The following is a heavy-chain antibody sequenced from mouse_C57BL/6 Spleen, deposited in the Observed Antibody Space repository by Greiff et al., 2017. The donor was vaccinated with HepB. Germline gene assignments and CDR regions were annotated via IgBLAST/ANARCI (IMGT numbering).Heavy chain of an antibody. J-gene: IGHJ1*03. Sequence: QVQLKQPGAELVRPGSSVKLSCKASGYTFTSYWMDWVKQRPGQGLEWIGNIYPSDSETHYNQKFKDKATLTVDKSSSTAYMQLSSLTSEDSAVYYCARSGSTGYFDVWGTGTTVTVSS. CDR1: GYTFTSYW. CDR3: ARSGSTGYFDV. V-gene: IGHV1-61*01. D-gene: IGHD1-1*01. CDR2: IYPSDSET.